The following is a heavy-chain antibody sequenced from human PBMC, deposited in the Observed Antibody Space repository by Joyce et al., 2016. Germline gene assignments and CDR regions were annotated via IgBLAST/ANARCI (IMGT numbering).Heavy chain of an antibody. V-gene: IGHV4-59*01. CDR3: ARGGGVHNSYAEYFQH. Sequence: QVQLQGSGPGLVKPSETLSLTCTVSGASINSYYWNWIRQPPGKGLEWIGHIYYSGSTNYNPSPKSRVTISVDTSKNQFSLNLRSVTAADTAVYYCARGGGVHNSYAEYFQHWGQGTLVTVSS. J-gene: IGHJ1*01. D-gene: IGHD3-16*01. CDR1: GASINSYY. CDR2: IYYSGST.